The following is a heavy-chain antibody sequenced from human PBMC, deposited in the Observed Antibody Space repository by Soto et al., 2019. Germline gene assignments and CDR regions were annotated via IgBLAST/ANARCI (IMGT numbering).Heavy chain of an antibody. J-gene: IGHJ6*03. Sequence: GESLKISCKGSGYSFTSYWIGWVRQMPGKGLEWMGIIYPGDSDTRYSPSFQGQVTISADKSISTAYLQWSSLKASDTAMYYCARLRITMVRGAGYYYYMDVWGKGTTVTVSS. V-gene: IGHV5-51*01. CDR3: ARLRITMVRGAGYYYYMDV. CDR2: IYPGDSDT. CDR1: GYSFTSYW. D-gene: IGHD3-10*01.